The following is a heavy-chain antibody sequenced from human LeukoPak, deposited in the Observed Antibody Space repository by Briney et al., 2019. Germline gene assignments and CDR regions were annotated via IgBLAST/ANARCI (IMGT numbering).Heavy chain of an antibody. Sequence: GGSLRLSCAASGFTFSSYSMNWVRPAPGKGLEWVSSISSSSSYIYYADSVKGRFTISRDNAKNSLYLQMNSVRAEDTAVYYCAREDSSGYSINDYWGQGTLVTVSS. J-gene: IGHJ4*02. D-gene: IGHD3-22*01. CDR2: ISSSSSYI. CDR3: AREDSSGYSINDY. CDR1: GFTFSSYS. V-gene: IGHV3-21*04.